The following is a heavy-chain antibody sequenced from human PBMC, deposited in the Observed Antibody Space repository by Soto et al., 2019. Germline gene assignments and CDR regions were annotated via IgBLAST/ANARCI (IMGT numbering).Heavy chain of an antibody. CDR1: GGTFSSYA. Sequence: QVQLVQSGAEVKKPGSSVKVSCKASGGTFSSYAISWVRQAPGQGLEWMGGIIPIFGTANYAQKFQGRVTITADXXTXTXXMELSSLRSEDKAVYYCARGTERWLQFRLWSYFGSWGQGSLVTVSS. V-gene: IGHV1-69*12. J-gene: IGHJ4*02. CDR2: IIPIFGTA. D-gene: IGHD5-12*01. CDR3: ARGTERWLQFRLWSYFGS.